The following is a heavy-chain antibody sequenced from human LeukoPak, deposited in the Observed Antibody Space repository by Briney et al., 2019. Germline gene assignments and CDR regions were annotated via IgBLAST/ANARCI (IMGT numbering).Heavy chain of an antibody. Sequence: SETLSLTCTVSGGSISSGSYSWNWIRQHPGKGLEWIGYIFYSGNIYYNPSLKSRVTISVDTSKNQFSLKLSSVTAADTAVYYCARKLGFVTANPHFYYWGQGALVTVSS. J-gene: IGHJ4*02. D-gene: IGHD2-21*02. CDR1: GGSISSGSYS. CDR2: IFYSGNI. CDR3: ARKLGFVTANPHFYY. V-gene: IGHV4-31*03.